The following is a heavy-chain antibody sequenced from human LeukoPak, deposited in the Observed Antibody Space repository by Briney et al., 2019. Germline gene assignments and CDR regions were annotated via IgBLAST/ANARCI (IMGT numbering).Heavy chain of an antibody. CDR3: ASSPRDWNFAFHS. D-gene: IGHD1-7*01. J-gene: IGHJ4*02. CDR2: ISGSGNTI. CDR1: GFTFSDYY. Sequence: GGSLRLSCAASGFTFSDYYMNWIRQAPGKGLEWVSYISGSGNTIYYADSVKGRFTISRDNAKKSLYHQMNSLRADDTAVYYCASSPRDWNFAFHSWGQGTLVTVSS. V-gene: IGHV3-11*01.